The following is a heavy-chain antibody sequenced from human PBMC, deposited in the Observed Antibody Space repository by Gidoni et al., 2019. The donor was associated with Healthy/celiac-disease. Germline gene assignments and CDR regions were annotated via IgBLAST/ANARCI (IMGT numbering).Heavy chain of an antibody. CDR3: AREKTDYGDYDY. Sequence: EVQLVESGGGLVKPGGSLRLSCAASGFTFSSYSMNWVRQAPGKGLEWVSSISSSSSYIYYADSVKGRFTISRDNAKNSLYLQMNSLRAEDTAVYYCAREKTDYGDYDYWGQGTLVTVSS. V-gene: IGHV3-21*01. CDR2: ISSSSSYI. D-gene: IGHD4-17*01. J-gene: IGHJ4*02. CDR1: GFTFSSYS.